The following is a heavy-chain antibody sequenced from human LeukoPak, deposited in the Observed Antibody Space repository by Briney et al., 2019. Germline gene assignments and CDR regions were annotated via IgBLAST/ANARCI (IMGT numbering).Heavy chain of an antibody. Sequence: SETLSLTCTVSGGSISSYYWSWIRQPPGKGLEWIGYIYYGGSTNYNPSLKSRVTISVDTSKNQFSLKLSSVTAADTAVYYCAGSISGWSQDLDYWGQGTLVTVSS. J-gene: IGHJ4*02. CDR1: GGSISSYY. CDR2: IYYGGST. CDR3: AGSISGWSQDLDY. D-gene: IGHD6-19*01. V-gene: IGHV4-59*01.